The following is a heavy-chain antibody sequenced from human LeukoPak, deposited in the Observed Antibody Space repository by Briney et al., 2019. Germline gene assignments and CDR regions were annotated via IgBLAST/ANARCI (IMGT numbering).Heavy chain of an antibody. V-gene: IGHV4-39*01. J-gene: IGHJ5*02. Sequence: SETLSLTCTVSGGSISSSSYYWGWIRQPRGKGLEWIGCIYYSGSTYYNPSLKRRVPISVDTSKNPSSLKLSSVTGADTAVYYCARSRLRFLEWSFDPWGQGTLVTVSS. CDR1: GGSISSSSYY. CDR3: ARSRLRFLEWSFDP. D-gene: IGHD3-3*01. CDR2: IYYSGST.